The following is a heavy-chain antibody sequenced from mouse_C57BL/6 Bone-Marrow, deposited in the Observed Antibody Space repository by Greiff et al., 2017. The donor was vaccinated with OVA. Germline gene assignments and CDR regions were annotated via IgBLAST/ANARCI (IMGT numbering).Heavy chain of an antibody. D-gene: IGHD1-1*01. CDR2: IDPENGDT. Sequence: EVQLQQSGAELVRPGASVKLSCTASGFNIQDDYMHWVKQRPEQGLAWIGWIDPENGDTEYASKFQGKATITADTSSNTAYLQLSSLTSEDTAVYDCTTHITTVVADYWGQGTTLTVSS. CDR3: TTHITTVVADY. V-gene: IGHV14-4*01. CDR1: GFNIQDDY. J-gene: IGHJ2*01.